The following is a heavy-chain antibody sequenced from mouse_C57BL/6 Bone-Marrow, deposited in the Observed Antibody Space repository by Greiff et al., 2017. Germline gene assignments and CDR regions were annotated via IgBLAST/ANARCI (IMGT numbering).Heavy chain of an antibody. CDR1: GYTFTDYY. CDR2: IYPGSGNT. D-gene: IGHD1-1*01. Sequence: LVRPGASVKLSCKASGYTFTDYYINWVKQRPGQGLELIARIYPGSGNTYYNEKFKGKATLTAEKSSSTAYMQLSSLTSEDSAVYFCARSGYYGSSYVLAWFAYWGQGTLVTVSA. J-gene: IGHJ3*01. V-gene: IGHV1-76*01. CDR3: ARSGYYGSSYVLAWFAY.